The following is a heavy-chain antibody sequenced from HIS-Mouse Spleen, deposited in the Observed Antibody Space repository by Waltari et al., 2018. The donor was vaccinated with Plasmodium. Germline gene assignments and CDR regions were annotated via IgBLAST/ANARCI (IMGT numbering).Heavy chain of an antibody. CDR1: GFTFSSYA. CDR3: AKDLAYSWNAFDI. Sequence: EVQLLESGGGLVQPGGSLRLSCAASGFTFSSYAMSWVRQAPGKGLEWVPAISGSGGSTYYAVSVKGRFTISRDNSKNTLYLQMNSLRAEDTAVYSCAKDLAYSWNAFDIWGQGTMVTVSS. CDR2: ISGSGGST. V-gene: IGHV3-23*01. J-gene: IGHJ3*02. D-gene: IGHD1-26*01.